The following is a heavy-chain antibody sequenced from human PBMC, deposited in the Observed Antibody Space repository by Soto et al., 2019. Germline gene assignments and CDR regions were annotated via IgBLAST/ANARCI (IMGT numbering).Heavy chain of an antibody. CDR2: IYSGGST. CDR3: ASDRLYDFWSSPPRVGYFDY. V-gene: IGHV3-66*01. D-gene: IGHD3-3*01. Sequence: GGSLRLSCAASGFTVSSNYMSWVRQAPGKGLEWVSVIYSGGSTYYADSVKGRFTISRDNSKNTLYLQMNSLRAEDTAVYYCASDRLYDFWSSPPRVGYFDYWGQGTLVTVSS. CDR1: GFTVSSNY. J-gene: IGHJ4*02.